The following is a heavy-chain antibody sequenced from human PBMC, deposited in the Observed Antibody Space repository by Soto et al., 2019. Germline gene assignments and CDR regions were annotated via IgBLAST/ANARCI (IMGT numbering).Heavy chain of an antibody. D-gene: IGHD4-17*01. J-gene: IGHJ4*02. CDR3: AREVTI. V-gene: IGHV3-30-3*01. CDR1: GFTFSSYA. CDR2: ISYDGSNK. Sequence: QVQLVESGGGVVQPGRSLRLSCAASGFTFSSYAMHWVRQAPGKGLEWVAVISYDGSNKYYADSVKGQFTISRDNSKNTLYLQMNSLRAEDTAVYYCAREVTIWGQGTLVTVSS.